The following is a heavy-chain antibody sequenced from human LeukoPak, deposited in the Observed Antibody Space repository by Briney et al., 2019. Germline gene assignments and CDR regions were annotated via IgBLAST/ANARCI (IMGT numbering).Heavy chain of an antibody. J-gene: IGHJ5*02. D-gene: IGHD2-2*01. CDR2: ISYDGSNK. CDR3: AKVALGYQLLSGRFDP. CDR1: GFTFSSYG. V-gene: IGHV3-30*18. Sequence: GGSLRLSCAASGFTFSSYGMHWVRQAPGKGLEWVAVISYDGSNKYYADSVKGRFTISRDNSKNTLYLQMNSLRAEDTAVYYCAKVALGYQLLSGRFDPWGQGTLVTVSS.